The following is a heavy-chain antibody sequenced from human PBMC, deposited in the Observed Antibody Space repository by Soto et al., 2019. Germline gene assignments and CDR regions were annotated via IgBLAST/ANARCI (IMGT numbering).Heavy chain of an antibody. CDR1: GGSITSNNW. J-gene: IGHJ4*02. D-gene: IGHD2-2*01. CDR2: IHHSGST. V-gene: IGHV4-4*02. Sequence: QVQLQESGPGLVKPSGTLSLTCAVSGGSITSNNWWTWVRQPPGKGLEWIGEIHHSGSTNYNPSLKSRVTISLDKSKNLFSLKLTSVTAAATAVYYCASLVPAALLYWGQGTLVTISS. CDR3: ASLVPAALLY.